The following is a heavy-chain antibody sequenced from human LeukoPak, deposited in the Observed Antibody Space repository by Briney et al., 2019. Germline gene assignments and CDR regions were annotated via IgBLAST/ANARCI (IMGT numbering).Heavy chain of an antibody. J-gene: IGHJ3*02. CDR1: GYALTSYG. Sequence: ASVKVSCKPSGYALTSYGISWVRQAPGQGLEWMGWISAYNGNTKYAQKFQGRVAMTTDRSRTTAFIEVTSLTYDDTAVYYCARGTRASFFDIWGQGTMATVSS. CDR2: ISAYNGNT. V-gene: IGHV1-18*01. CDR3: ARGTRASFFDI.